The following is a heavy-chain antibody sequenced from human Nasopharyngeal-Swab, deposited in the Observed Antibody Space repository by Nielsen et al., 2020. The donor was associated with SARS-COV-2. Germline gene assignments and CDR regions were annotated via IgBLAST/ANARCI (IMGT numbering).Heavy chain of an antibody. CDR1: GGSVSTPNLY. D-gene: IGHD3-10*01. J-gene: IGHJ4*02. CDR3: ARGAYLASSYLGSGE. V-gene: IGHV4-61*01. CDR2: VLYSGSP. Sequence: SETLSLTCTVSGGSVSTPNLYWSWVRQTPGKGLEWIGCVLYSGSPNYNPSLKSRVTISRDLSRNQFSLKLTSVTAADTAVYFCARGAYLASSYLGSGEWGRGTLVTVSS.